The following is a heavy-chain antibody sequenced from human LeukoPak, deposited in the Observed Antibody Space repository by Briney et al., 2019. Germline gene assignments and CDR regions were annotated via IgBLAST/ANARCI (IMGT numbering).Heavy chain of an antibody. Sequence: SETLSLTCAAYGGSLSGYCWSWIRQPPGKGLEWIGEINHSGSTKYNPSLKSRVTISVDTSKNQFSLKLNSVTAADTAVYYCARSRMGWFDPWGQGTLVTVSS. D-gene: IGHD2-8*01. CDR3: ARSRMGWFDP. V-gene: IGHV4-34*01. J-gene: IGHJ5*02. CDR1: GGSLSGYC. CDR2: INHSGST.